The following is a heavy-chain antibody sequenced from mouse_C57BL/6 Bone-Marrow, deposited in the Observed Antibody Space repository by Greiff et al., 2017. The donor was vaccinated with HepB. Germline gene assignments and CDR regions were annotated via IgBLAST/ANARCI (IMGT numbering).Heavy chain of an antibody. CDR1: GFSLTSYG. CDR2: IWSDGST. V-gene: IGHV2-6-1*01. J-gene: IGHJ3*01. D-gene: IGHD2-4*01. Sequence: VQLVESGPGLVAPSQSLSITCSVSGFSLTSYGVHWVRQPPGKGLEWLVVIWSDGSTTYNSALKSRLSISNDNSKSQVVLKMNSLQTDDTAMYYCARQGDYDAWFAYWGQGTLVTVSA. CDR3: ARQGDYDAWFAY.